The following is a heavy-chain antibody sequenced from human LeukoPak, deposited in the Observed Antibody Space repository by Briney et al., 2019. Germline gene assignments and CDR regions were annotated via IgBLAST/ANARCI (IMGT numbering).Heavy chain of an antibody. Sequence: PGGSLRLSCAASGFTVSSNYMSWVRQAPGKGLEWVSVIYSGGSTYYADSVKGRFTISRDNSKNTLYLQMNSLRADDTAIYYCSKGSLGILGADDAFDIWGQGTMVTVSS. CDR1: GFTVSSNY. J-gene: IGHJ3*02. CDR3: SKGSLGILGADDAFDI. CDR2: IYSGGST. V-gene: IGHV3-66*01. D-gene: IGHD1-26*01.